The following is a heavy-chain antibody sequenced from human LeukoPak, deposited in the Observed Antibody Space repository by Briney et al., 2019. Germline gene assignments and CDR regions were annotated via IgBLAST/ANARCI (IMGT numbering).Heavy chain of an antibody. CDR3: ASNPLSYRSSLSGSCFDY. CDR1: GGSISSSSYY. J-gene: IGHJ4*02. Sequence: PSETLSLTCTVSGGSISSSSYYWGWIRQPPGKGLEWIVSIYYSGSTYYNPSLKSRVTISVYTSKNQFSLKLSSVTAADTAVYYCASNPLSYRSSLSGSCFDYWGQGTLVTVSS. CDR2: IYYSGST. V-gene: IGHV4-39*01. D-gene: IGHD6-6*01.